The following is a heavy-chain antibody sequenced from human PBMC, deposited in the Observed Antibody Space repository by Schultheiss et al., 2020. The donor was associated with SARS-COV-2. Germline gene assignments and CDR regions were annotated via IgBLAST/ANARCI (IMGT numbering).Heavy chain of an antibody. J-gene: IGHJ6*04. CDR1: TFRFSTAW. V-gene: IGHV3-15*05. Sequence: GGSLRLSCKASTFRFSTAWMTWVRQAPGKGLEWVGRIKSKTDGGTTDYAAPVKGRFTISRDDSKNTLYLQMNSLRAEDTAVYYCARDSVGRSLDVWGKGTTVTVSS. CDR2: IKSKTDGGTT. CDR3: ARDSVGRSLDV. D-gene: IGHD1-26*01.